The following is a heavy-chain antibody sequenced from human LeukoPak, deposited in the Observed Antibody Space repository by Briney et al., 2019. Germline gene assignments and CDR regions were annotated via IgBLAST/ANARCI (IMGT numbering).Heavy chain of an antibody. J-gene: IGHJ3*02. CDR1: GFTFDVYA. D-gene: IGHD6-19*01. CDR3: AKATRSSGSLGAFDI. CDR2: ISWNSGSI. Sequence: SGGSLRLSCAASGFTFDVYAMHWVRQAPGKGLEWVSGISWNSGSIGYADSVKGRFTISRDNAKNSLYLQMNSLRAEDTALYYCAKATRSSGSLGAFDIWGQGTMVTVSS. V-gene: IGHV3-9*01.